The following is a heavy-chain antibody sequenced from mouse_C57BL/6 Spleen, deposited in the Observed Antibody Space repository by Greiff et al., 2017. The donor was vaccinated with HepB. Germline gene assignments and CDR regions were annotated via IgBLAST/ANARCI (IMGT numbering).Heavy chain of an antibody. J-gene: IGHJ2*01. CDR1: GFTFSSYA. D-gene: IGHD1-1*01. CDR2: ISSGGDYI. V-gene: IGHV5-9-1*02. CDR3: TRAPYGSSHDY. Sequence: EVMLVESGEGLVKPGGSLKLSCAASGFTFSSYAMSWVRQTPEKRLEWVAYISSGGDYIYYADTVKGRFTISRDNARNTLYLQRSSLKSEDTAMYYCTRAPYGSSHDYWGQGTTLTVSS.